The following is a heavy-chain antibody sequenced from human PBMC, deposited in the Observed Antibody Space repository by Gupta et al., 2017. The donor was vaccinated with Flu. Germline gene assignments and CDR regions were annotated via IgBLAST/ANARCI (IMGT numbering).Heavy chain of an antibody. CDR2: INHSGST. CDR1: GGSFSGYY. D-gene: IGHD3-3*01. Sequence: QVQLQQWGAGLLKPSETLSLTCAVSGGSFSGYYWSWIRQPPGKGLEWIGEINHSGSTNYNPSLKSRVTISVDTSKNQFSLKLSSVTAADTAVYYCARARASQPLRFLDHIPSLGNRYYFDYWGQGTLVTVSS. CDR3: ARARASQPLRFLDHIPSLGNRYYFDY. V-gene: IGHV4-34*01. J-gene: IGHJ4*02.